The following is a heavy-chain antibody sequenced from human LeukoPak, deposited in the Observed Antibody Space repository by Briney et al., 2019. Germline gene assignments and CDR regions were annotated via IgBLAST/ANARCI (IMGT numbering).Heavy chain of an antibody. Sequence: ASVKVSCXASGYTFTVYYMHWVRQARGQGLEWMAIINPSGGSTSYAQKFQGRVTMTRDTSTSTVYMELSSLRSEDTAVYYCARVYYYDSSGSLPTRNAFDIWGQGTMVTVSS. CDR2: INPSGGST. D-gene: IGHD3-22*01. CDR3: ARVYYYDSSGSLPTRNAFDI. CDR1: GYTFTVYY. J-gene: IGHJ3*02. V-gene: IGHV1-46*01.